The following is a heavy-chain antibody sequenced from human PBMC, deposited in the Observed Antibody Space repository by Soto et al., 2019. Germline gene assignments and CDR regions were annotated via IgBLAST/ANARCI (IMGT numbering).Heavy chain of an antibody. D-gene: IGHD2-2*02. J-gene: IGHJ4*02. CDR2: IYYSGST. V-gene: IGHV4-30-4*01. CDR3: ARDHGYCSSTSCYTHFDY. Sequence: SETLSLTCTVSGGSISSGDYYWSWIRQPPGKDLEWIGYIYYSGSTYYNPSLKSRVTISVDTSKNQFSLKLSSVTAADTAVYYCARDHGYCSSTSCYTHFDYWGQGTLVTVSS. CDR1: GGSISSGDYY.